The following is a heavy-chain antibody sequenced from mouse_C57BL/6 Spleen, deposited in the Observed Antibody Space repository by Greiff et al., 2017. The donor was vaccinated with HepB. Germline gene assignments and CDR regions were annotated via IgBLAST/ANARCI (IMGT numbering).Heavy chain of an antibody. CDR1: GYSITSGYY. Sequence: ESGPGLVKPSQSLSLTCSVTGYSITSGYYWNWIRQFPGNKLEWMGYISYDGSNNYNPSLKNRISITRDTSKNQFFLKLNSVTTEDTATYYCARERGYSLFDYWGQGTTLTVSS. CDR3: ARERGYSLFDY. V-gene: IGHV3-6*01. J-gene: IGHJ2*01. CDR2: ISYDGSN. D-gene: IGHD2-3*01.